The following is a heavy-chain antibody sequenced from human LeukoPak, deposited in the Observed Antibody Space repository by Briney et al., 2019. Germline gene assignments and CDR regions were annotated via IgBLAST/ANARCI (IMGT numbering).Heavy chain of an antibody. V-gene: IGHV6-1*01. CDR2: TYYRSKWYN. CDR3: ARDYYDSSGYYRPFDY. Sequence: SQTLSLTCATSGDSVSSNSAAWTWIRQSPSRGLEWLGRTYYRSKWYNDYAVSVKSRITINPDTSKNQFSLQLNSVTPEDTAVYYCARDYYDSSGYYRPFDYWGQGTLVTVSS. D-gene: IGHD3-22*01. CDR1: GDSVSSNSAA. J-gene: IGHJ4*02.